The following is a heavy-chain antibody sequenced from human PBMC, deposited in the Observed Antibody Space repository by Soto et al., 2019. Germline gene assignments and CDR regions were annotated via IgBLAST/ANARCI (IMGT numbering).Heavy chain of an antibody. CDR1: GFTFSTYG. V-gene: IGHV3-33*01. J-gene: IGHJ4*02. D-gene: IGHD1-26*01. Sequence: QVQLGESGVGVGQPGWSLRLSCAASGFTFSTYGMHWVRQAPGKGLEWVAVIWYDGSNKYYADSVKGRFTISRDNSQNALYLQMNGLRAEDTAVYYCARDGSGSTHHFDYWGQGTLVTVSS. CDR3: ARDGSGSTHHFDY. CDR2: IWYDGSNK.